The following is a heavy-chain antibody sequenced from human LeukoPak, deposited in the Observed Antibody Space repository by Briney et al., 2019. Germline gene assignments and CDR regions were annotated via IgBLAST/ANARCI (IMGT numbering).Heavy chain of an antibody. CDR2: ITLSGGST. D-gene: IGHD6-19*01. CDR1: GFTFSYYD. J-gene: IGHJ4*02. V-gene: IGHV3-23*01. CDR3: AKTTTGYSSGRFPGWPVDY. Sequence: GGSLRLSCAASGFTFSYYDMSWVRQAPGKGLKWVASITLSGGSTFYADSVKGRFTISRDNSKNTVYLQMNSLRAEDTAVYYCAKTTTGYSSGRFPGWPVDYWGQGTLVTVSS.